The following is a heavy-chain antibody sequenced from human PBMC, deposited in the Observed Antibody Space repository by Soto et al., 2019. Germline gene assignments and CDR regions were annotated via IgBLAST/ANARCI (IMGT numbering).Heavy chain of an antibody. V-gene: IGHV3-9*01. CDR1: GFTFDDYA. CDR2: ISWNSDSI. D-gene: IGHD3-10*01. CDR3: TKTIDADGV. J-gene: IGHJ4*02. Sequence: EVQLVESGGGLVQPGRSLRLSCAASGFTFDDYAMHWVRQAPGKGLEWVSGISWNSDSIGYADSVKGRFTISRDNAKNYLSLQMNSLRAEDTALYYCTKTIDADGVWGQGTLVTVSS.